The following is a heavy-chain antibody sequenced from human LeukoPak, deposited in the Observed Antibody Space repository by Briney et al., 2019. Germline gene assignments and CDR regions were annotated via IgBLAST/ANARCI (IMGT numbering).Heavy chain of an antibody. CDR1: GFTFSSYS. D-gene: IGHD3-22*01. V-gene: IGHV3-21*01. Sequence: GGSLRLSCAASGFTFSSYSMNWVRQAPGKGLEWVSSISGRSSYIYYADSVKGRFTISRDNAKNSLYLQMHSLRAEDTAVYYCARPYYYDSSGYSDYWGQGTQVTVSS. CDR3: ARPYYYDSSGYSDY. J-gene: IGHJ4*02. CDR2: ISGRSSYI.